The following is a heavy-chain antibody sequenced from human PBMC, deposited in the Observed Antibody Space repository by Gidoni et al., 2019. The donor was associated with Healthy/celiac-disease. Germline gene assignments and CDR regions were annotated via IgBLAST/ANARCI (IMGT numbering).Heavy chain of an antibody. CDR3: ARDLASGRGVQTFDY. CDR1: GFTFSSYA. Sequence: QVQLVESGGGVVQPGRSLRLSCAASGFTFSSYAMHWVRQAPGKGLEWVAVISYDGSNKYYADSVKGRFTISRDNSKNTLYLQMNSLRAENTAVYYCARDLASGRGVQTFDYWGQGTLVTVSS. V-gene: IGHV3-30-3*01. CDR2: ISYDGSNK. D-gene: IGHD3-10*01. J-gene: IGHJ4*02.